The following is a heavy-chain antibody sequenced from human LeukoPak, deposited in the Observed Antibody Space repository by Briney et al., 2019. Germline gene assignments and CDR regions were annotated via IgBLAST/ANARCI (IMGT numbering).Heavy chain of an antibody. CDR3: ARGSSWYGSFDM. V-gene: IGHV3-21*01. Sequence: GGSLRLSCAASGFTFSGSSMNWVRQAPGKGLEWVASISGSSVYIYYVDSVKGRFSASKDNAKNSLYLQMNILRAEDTAVYYCARGSSWYGSFDMWGQGTMVTVSS. CDR2: ISGSSVYI. D-gene: IGHD3-10*01. CDR1: GFTFSGSS. J-gene: IGHJ3*02.